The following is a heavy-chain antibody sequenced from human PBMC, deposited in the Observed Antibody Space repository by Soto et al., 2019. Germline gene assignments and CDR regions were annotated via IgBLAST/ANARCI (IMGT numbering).Heavy chain of an antibody. CDR1: GFTFSSYG. V-gene: IGHV3-33*01. CDR3: AREDYYDSSGYGAFDI. D-gene: IGHD3-22*01. Sequence: GGSLRLSCAASGFTFSSYGMHWVRQAPGKGLEWVAVIWYDGSNKYYADSVKGRFTISRDNSKNTLYLQMNSLRAEDTAVYYCAREDYYDSSGYGAFDIWGQGTMVTVSS. CDR2: IWYDGSNK. J-gene: IGHJ3*02.